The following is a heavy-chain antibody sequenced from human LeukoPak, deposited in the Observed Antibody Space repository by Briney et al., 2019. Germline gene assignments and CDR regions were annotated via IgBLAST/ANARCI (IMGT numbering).Heavy chain of an antibody. CDR3: AKGQELDDGVFDS. CDR2: IYSGGTT. V-gene: IGHV3-53*04. J-gene: IGHJ4*02. CDR1: GFTVSSNY. Sequence: PGGSLRLSCAASGFTVSSNYMSWVRQAPGKGLEWVSTIYSGGTTYYADSVMGRFTISRHNSRNTLYLQMNSLRAEDTAVYYCAKGQELDDGVFDSWGQGTLVTVSS. D-gene: IGHD1-1*01.